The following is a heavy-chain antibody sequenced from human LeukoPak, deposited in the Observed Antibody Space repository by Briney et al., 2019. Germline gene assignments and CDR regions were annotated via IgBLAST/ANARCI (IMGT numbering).Heavy chain of an antibody. Sequence: PGGSLRLSCAASGFNFSSYGMHRVRQAPGKGLEWVAVISYDGSNKYYADSVKGRFTISRDNSKNTLYLQMNSLRAEDTAVYYCAKLVVVASTIDYWGQGTLVTVSS. D-gene: IGHD2-15*01. J-gene: IGHJ4*02. CDR1: GFNFSSYG. CDR3: AKLVVVASTIDY. CDR2: ISYDGSNK. V-gene: IGHV3-30*18.